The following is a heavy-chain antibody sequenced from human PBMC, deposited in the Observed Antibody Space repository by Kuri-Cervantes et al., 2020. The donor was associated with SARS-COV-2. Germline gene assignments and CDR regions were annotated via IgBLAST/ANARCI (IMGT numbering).Heavy chain of an antibody. CDR2: INPNSGGT. V-gene: IGHV1-2*02. CDR3: ARGEAGTWSREGNDY. J-gene: IGHJ4*02. CDR1: GYTFTGYY. D-gene: IGHD3-10*01. Sequence: ASVKVSCKASGYTFTGYYMHWVRQAPGQGLEWMGWINPNSGGTNYAQKFQGRVTMTRDTSISTAYMELRTLIYDDTAVYYCARGEAGTWSREGNDYRGQGTLVTVSS.